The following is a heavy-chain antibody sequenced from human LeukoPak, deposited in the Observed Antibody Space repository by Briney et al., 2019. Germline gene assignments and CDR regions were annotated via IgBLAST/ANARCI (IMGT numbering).Heavy chain of an antibody. CDR3: ARQGPGYSSSWYGAFGVDYYYYYGMDV. J-gene: IGHJ6*02. CDR2: IYYSGST. CDR1: GGSISGSSYY. V-gene: IGHV4-39*01. Sequence: SETLSLTCTVSGGSISGSSYYWGWIRQPPGKGLEWIGSIYYSGSTYYNPSLKSRVTISVDTSKNQFSLKLSSVTAADTAVYYCARQGPGYSSSWYGAFGVDYYYYYGMDVWGQGTTVTVSS. D-gene: IGHD6-13*01.